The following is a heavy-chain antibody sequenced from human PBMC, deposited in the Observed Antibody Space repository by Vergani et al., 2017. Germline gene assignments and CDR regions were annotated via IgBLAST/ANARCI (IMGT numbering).Heavy chain of an antibody. CDR3: ARGSRHVDCRSTSCLHAFDY. CDR1: GGSISSGPYY. CDR2: IYTSGST. V-gene: IGHV4-61*02. J-gene: IGHJ4*02. D-gene: IGHD2-2*01. Sequence: QVQPQESGPGLVKPSQTLSLTCTVSGGSISSGPYYWSWIRQPAGKGLEWIGRIYTSGSTNYNPSLKSRVTISVDTSKNQFSLKLSSVTAADTAVYYCARGSRHVDCRSTSCLHAFDYWGQGTLVTVSS.